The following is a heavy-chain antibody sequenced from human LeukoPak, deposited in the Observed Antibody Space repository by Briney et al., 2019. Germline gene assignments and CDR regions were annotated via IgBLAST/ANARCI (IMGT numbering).Heavy chain of an antibody. CDR1: GGSFNNYY. J-gene: IGHJ4*02. CDR2: IGPDGSDT. CDR3: ARAEGRNLHFDY. Sequence: ETLSLTCTVSGGSFNNYYWSWVRQPPGKGLLWVSRIGPDGSDTTYADSVKGRFTVSRDNAKNTLYLQMNSLRAEDTAVYYCARAEGRNLHFDYWGQGTLVTVSS. V-gene: IGHV3-74*03.